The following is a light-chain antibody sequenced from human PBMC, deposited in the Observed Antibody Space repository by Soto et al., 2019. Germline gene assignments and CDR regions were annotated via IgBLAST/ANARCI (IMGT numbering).Light chain of an antibody. J-gene: IGLJ1*01. CDR1: TSNIESHP. CDR3: ATWDDSRNGV. CDR2: TNN. V-gene: IGLV1-44*01. Sequence: QSVLTQPPSASGTPGQRITISCSGSTSNIESHPVNWFQQVPGAAPKLLITTNNQRPSGVPDRFSGSKSGASASLAISGLQSEDEATYYCATWDDSRNGVFGTGTKVSGL.